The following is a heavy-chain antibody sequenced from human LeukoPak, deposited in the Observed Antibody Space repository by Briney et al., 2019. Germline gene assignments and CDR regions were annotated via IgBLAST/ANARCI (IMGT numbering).Heavy chain of an antibody. CDR1: GFTFSSYA. J-gene: IGHJ4*02. CDR2: ISYDGCNQ. Sequence: PGGSLRLSCAASGFTFSSYAMLWVRQAPGKGLEWVAVISYDGCNQYYVDSVKSRFTISRDNSKNTLYLQMNSLRAEDTAMYYCASLTEMKSHRANWGYRPFDYWGQGTLVTVSS. CDR3: ASLTEMKSHRANWGYRPFDY. V-gene: IGHV3-30-3*01. D-gene: IGHD7-27*01.